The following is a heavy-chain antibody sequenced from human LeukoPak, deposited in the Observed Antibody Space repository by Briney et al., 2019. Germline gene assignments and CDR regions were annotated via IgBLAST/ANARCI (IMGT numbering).Heavy chain of an antibody. J-gene: IGHJ4*02. CDR2: ISGSGGTA. CDR1: GFTFSIYA. D-gene: IGHD3-22*01. Sequence: GGSLRLSCAASGFTFSIYAMSWVRQAPGKGLEWVSAISGSGGTAYYADSVKGRFNTSRDNSTNNLYLKMTSPRAEDTAVYYCAKKGSYDGSGYSMYYFDHWGQGPLVTVSS. V-gene: IGHV3-23*01. CDR3: AKKGSYDGSGYSMYYFDH.